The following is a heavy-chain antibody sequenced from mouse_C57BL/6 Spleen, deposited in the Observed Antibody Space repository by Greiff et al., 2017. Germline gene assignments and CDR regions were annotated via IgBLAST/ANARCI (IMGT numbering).Heavy chain of an antibody. V-gene: IGHV1-72*01. CDR3: ARNPTNYDPDYLDY. D-gene: IGHD2-4*01. CDR1: GYTFPSYW. J-gene: IGHJ2*01. Sequence: QVQLQQPGAELVKPGASVKLSCKASGYTFPSYWMHWVKQRPGRGLEWIGRINPNSGSTKYNEKFKSKATLTVDKPSSTAYMQLSSLTSEDSAVYDCARNPTNYDPDYLDYWGQGTTLTVSS. CDR2: INPNSGST.